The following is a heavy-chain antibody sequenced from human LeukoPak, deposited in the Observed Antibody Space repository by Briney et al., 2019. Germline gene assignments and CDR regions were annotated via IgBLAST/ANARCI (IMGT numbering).Heavy chain of an antibody. J-gene: IGHJ6*03. CDR2: IKEDGSEK. V-gene: IGHV3-7*03. Sequence: GGSLKLSCVASGFSFSTYWMSWVRQAPGKGLEWVANIKEDGSEKYYVDSVKGRFTISRDNAKNSVYLQMSRLSVEDTAVYYCARVEYCSGTNCYTDVWGKGTTVTVSS. CDR1: GFSFSTYW. CDR3: ARVEYCSGTNCYTDV. D-gene: IGHD2-15*01.